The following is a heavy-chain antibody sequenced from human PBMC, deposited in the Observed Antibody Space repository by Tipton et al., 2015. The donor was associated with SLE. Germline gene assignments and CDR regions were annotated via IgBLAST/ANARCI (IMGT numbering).Heavy chain of an antibody. J-gene: IGHJ4*02. V-gene: IGHV1-69*01. CDR2: IIPIFGTA. CDR1: GGTFSIYA. CDR3: ARDEVTKGGYNLFDY. Sequence: QSGAEVKKPGSSVKVSCKASGGTFSIYAISWVRQAPGQGLEWMGGIIPIFGTANYAQKFQGRVTITADESTSTVYMELSSLRSEDTAVYYCARDEVTKGGYNLFDYWGQGTLVTVSS. D-gene: IGHD5-24*01.